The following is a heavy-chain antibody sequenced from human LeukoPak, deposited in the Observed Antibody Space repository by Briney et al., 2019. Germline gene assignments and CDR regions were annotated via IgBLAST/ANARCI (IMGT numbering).Heavy chain of an antibody. J-gene: IGHJ4*02. CDR1: GFTFSSYA. CDR2: ISSNGGST. Sequence: GGSLRLSCSASGFTFSSYAMHWVRQAPGKGLEYVSAISSNGGSTYYADSVKGRFTISRDNSKNTLYLQMSSLRAEGTAVYYCVKDTGLLWFGEFKYWGQGTLVTVSS. CDR3: VKDTGLLWFGEFKY. V-gene: IGHV3-64D*06. D-gene: IGHD3-10*01.